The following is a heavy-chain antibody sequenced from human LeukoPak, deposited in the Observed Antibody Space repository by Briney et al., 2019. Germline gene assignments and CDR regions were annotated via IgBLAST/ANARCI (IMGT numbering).Heavy chain of an antibody. CDR2: ISGSGDNT. V-gene: IGHV3-23*01. CDR3: AKGSYYDSSGSFYFDY. Sequence: GGSLRLSYAASGFTFSSYAMSWVRQAPGKGLEWVSGISGSGDNTYYADSVKGRFTISRDNSKNALYVQVNSLGTEDTAAYYCAKGSYYDSSGSFYFDYWGQGTLVTVSS. D-gene: IGHD3-22*01. CDR1: GFTFSSYA. J-gene: IGHJ4*02.